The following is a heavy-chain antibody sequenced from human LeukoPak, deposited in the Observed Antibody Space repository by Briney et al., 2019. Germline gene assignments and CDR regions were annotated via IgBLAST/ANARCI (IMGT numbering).Heavy chain of an antibody. CDR2: ISYDGSKK. CDR3: AKDLVLYCGGDCYSWYSYVMDV. Sequence: PGRSLRLSCAASGFTFSSYGMHWVRQAPGKGLEWVTVISYDGSKKYYAGSVKGRFTISRDNSKNSLYLQMNSLRAEDTAVYYCAKDLVLYCGGDCYSWYSYVMDVWGQGTTVTVSS. J-gene: IGHJ6*02. CDR1: GFTFSSYG. V-gene: IGHV3-30*18. D-gene: IGHD2-21*02.